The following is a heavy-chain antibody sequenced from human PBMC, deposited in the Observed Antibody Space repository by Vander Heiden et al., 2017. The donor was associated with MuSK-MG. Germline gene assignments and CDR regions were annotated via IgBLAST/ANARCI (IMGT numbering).Heavy chain of an antibody. V-gene: IGHV3-7*01. D-gene: IGHD3-22*01. CDR1: VFTLSTYR. CDR3: ARVTYESSGYEYFQN. J-gene: IGHJ1*01. CDR2: IKQDGSEE. Sequence: EVQLVESGGGLVQPGGSLRPSCAAYVFTLSTYRINCVRQAPGKGLEWVTNIKQDGSEEYYVDSVKGRFTISRDNAKNSLYLQMNSLRAEDTAVYYCARVTYESSGYEYFQNWGQGTLVTVSS.